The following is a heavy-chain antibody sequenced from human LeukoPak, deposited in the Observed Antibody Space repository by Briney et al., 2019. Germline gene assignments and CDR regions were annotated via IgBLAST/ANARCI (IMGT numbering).Heavy chain of an antibody. CDR3: ARGWMVRGVTNWFDP. V-gene: IGHV4-30-4*01. Sequence: PSETLSLTCTVSGGSISSGDYYWSWIRQPPGKGLEWIGYIYYSGSTYYNPSLKSRVTMSVDTSKNQFSLKLSSVTAADTAVYYCARGWMVRGVTNWFDPWGQGTLVTVSS. CDR2: IYYSGST. J-gene: IGHJ5*02. CDR1: GGSISSGDYY. D-gene: IGHD3-10*01.